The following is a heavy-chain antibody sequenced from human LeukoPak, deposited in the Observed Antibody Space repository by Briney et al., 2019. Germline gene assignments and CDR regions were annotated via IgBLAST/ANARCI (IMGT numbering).Heavy chain of an antibody. V-gene: IGHV4-34*01. J-gene: IGHJ4*02. Sequence: SETLSLTCAVYGGSFSGYYWSWIRQPPGKGLEWIGEINHSGSTNYNPSLKSRVTISVDTSKNQFPLKLSSVTAADTAVYYCASEDGYWGQGTLVTVSS. CDR2: INHSGST. D-gene: IGHD2-15*01. CDR3: ASEDGY. CDR1: GGSFSGYY.